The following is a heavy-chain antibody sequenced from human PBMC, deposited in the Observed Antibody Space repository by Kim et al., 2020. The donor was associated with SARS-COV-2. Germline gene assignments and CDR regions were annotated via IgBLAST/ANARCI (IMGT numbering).Heavy chain of an antibody. J-gene: IGHJ4*02. CDR2: INAGNGNT. CDR3: ARVDGSGWSFDY. CDR1: GYTFTSYA. V-gene: IGHV1-3*01. D-gene: IGHD6-19*01. Sequence: ASLKVSCKASGYTFTSYAMHWVRQAPGQRLEWMGWINAGNGNTKYSQKFQGRVTITRDTSASTAYMELSSLRSEDTAVYYCARVDGSGWSFDYWGQGTLVTVSS.